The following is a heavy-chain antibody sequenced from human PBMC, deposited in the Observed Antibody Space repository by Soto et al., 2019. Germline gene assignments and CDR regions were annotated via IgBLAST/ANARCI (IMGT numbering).Heavy chain of an antibody. Sequence: SVPLCVPWGVADGSISGVGYRWSCIRQPPGRGLEWIGYMYHSGSTYYNPSLKSRITISVDTSKKKFSLKLSSVTAADTAVYYCARGVTMVRGVGLFYFDYWGQGTLVTVSS. CDR1: DGSISGVGYR. V-gene: IGHV4-30-2*05. CDR3: ARGVTMVRGVGLFYFDY. D-gene: IGHD3-10*01. J-gene: IGHJ4*02. CDR2: MYHSGST.